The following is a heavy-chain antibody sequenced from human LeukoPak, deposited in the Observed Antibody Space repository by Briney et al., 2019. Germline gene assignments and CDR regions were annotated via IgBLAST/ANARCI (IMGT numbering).Heavy chain of an antibody. CDR1: GGSISSYY. CDR2: IYYSGST. V-gene: IGHV4-59*12. J-gene: IGHJ3*02. D-gene: IGHD3-22*01. Sequence: PSETLSLTCTVSGGSISSYYWSWIRQPPGKGLEWIGYIYYSGSTNYNPSLKSRVTISVDTSKNQFSLKLSSVTAADTAVYYCARDYYYDSSGYPHDAFDIWGQGTMVTVSS. CDR3: ARDYYYDSSGYPHDAFDI.